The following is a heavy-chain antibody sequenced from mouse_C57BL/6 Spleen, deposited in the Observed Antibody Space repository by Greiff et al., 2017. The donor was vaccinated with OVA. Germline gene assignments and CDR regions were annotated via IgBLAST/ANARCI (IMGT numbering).Heavy chain of an antibody. CDR1: GYTFTTYP. CDR2: FHPYNDDT. V-gene: IGHV1-47*01. Sequence: QVQLKESGAELVKPGASVEMSCKASGYTFTTYPIEWMKQNHGKSLEWIGNFHPYNDDTKYNEKFKGKATLTVEKSSSTVYLELSRLTSDDSAVYYCARLGYYGSSYFDYWGQGTTLTVSS. J-gene: IGHJ2*01. D-gene: IGHD1-1*01. CDR3: ARLGYYGSSYFDY.